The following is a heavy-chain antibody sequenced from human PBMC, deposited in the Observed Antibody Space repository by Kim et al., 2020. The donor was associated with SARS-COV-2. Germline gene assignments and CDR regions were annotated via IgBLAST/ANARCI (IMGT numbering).Heavy chain of an antibody. V-gene: IGHV5-10-1*01. CDR2: IDPSDSYT. CDR3: ARLTMSGFTTNAFEI. J-gene: IGHJ3*02. Sequence: GESLKISCKGSGYTFITYWISWVCQMPGKGLEWMGRIDPSDSYTNYSPSFQGHVTISADKSISTAYLQWSSLKASDTAMYYCARLTMSGFTTNAFEIWGQGTMVSVSS. CDR1: GYTFITYW. D-gene: IGHD3-10*02.